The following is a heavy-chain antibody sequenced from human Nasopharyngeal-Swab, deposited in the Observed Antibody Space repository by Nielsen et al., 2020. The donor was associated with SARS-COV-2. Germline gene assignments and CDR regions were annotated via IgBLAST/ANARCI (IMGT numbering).Heavy chain of an antibody. CDR3: ARVYDYVWGSYRYGGSIGIDY. Sequence: VKVSCKASGYTFTSYAMNWVRQAPGQGLEWMGWINTNTGNPTYAQGFTGRFVFSLDTSVSTAYLQISSLKAEDTAVYYCARVYDYVWGSYRYGGSIGIDYWGQGTLVTVSS. CDR1: GYTFTSYA. CDR2: INTNTGNP. J-gene: IGHJ4*02. V-gene: IGHV7-4-1*02. D-gene: IGHD3-16*02.